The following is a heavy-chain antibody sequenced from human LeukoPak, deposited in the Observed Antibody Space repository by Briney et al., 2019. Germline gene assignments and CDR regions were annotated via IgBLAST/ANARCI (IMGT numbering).Heavy chain of an antibody. CDR2: ISSSSSYI. D-gene: IGHD6-13*01. V-gene: IGHV3-21*01. CDR1: GFTFSSYS. Sequence: GGSLRLSCAASGFTFSSYSMNWVRQAPGKGLEWVSSISSSSSYIYYADSVKGRFTISRDNAKNSLYLQMNSLRAEDMAVYYCARSHSSSWYCFDYWGQGTLVTVPS. CDR3: ARSHSSSWYCFDY. J-gene: IGHJ4*02.